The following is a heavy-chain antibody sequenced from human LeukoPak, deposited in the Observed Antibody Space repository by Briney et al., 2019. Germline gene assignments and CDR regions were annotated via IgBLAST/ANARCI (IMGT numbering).Heavy chain of an antibody. D-gene: IGHD3-3*01. Sequence: GGSLRPSCAASGFTFSIYWMHWVRQAPGKGLVWVSRINSDGSSTSYADSAKGRFTISRDNAKNTLYLQMNSLRAEDTAVYYCARDEDWSGYYGAFDIWGQGTMVTVSS. CDR1: GFTFSIYW. CDR3: ARDEDWSGYYGAFDI. J-gene: IGHJ3*02. V-gene: IGHV3-74*01. CDR2: INSDGSST.